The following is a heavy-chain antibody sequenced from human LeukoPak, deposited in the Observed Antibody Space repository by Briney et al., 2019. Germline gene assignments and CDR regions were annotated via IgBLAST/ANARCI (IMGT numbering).Heavy chain of an antibody. D-gene: IGHD2-2*02. CDR3: ARVRRVCSSTSCYTRGLKFDP. J-gene: IGHJ5*02. CDR1: GYTFTSYD. V-gene: IGHV1-8*03. CDR2: MNPNSGNT. Sequence: GASVEVSCKASGYTFTSYDINWVRQATGQGLEWMGWMNPNSGNTGYAQKFQGRVTITRNTSISTAYMELSSLRSEDTAVYYCARVRRVCSSTSCYTRGLKFDPWGQGTLVTVSS.